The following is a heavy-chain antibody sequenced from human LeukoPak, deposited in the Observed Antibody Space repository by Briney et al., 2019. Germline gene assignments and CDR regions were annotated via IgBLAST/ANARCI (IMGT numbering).Heavy chain of an antibody. CDR3: ARDFLEDSY. CDR1: GFTFSNYN. V-gene: IGHV3-48*01. J-gene: IGHJ4*02. CDR2: ISSSSSTI. Sequence: PGGSLRLSCAASGFTFSNYNMNWVRQAPGKGLEWLSYISSSSSTIYYADSVKGRFIISRDNARNSLYLQMNSLRAEDTAVYYCARDFLEDSYWGQGTLVTVSS. D-gene: IGHD3-3*01.